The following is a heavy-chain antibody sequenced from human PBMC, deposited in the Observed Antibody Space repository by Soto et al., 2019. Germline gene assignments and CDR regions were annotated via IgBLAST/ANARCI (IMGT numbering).Heavy chain of an antibody. CDR3: ARVIRLRGVMSHYYYMDV. CDR2: ISSSSSTI. V-gene: IGHV3-48*01. Sequence: GGSLRLSCAASGFTFSSYSMNWVRQAPGKGLEWVSYISSSSSTIYYADSVKGRFTISRDNAKNSLYLQMNSLRAEDTAVYYCARVIRLRGVMSHYYYMDVWGKGTTVTVSS. J-gene: IGHJ6*03. CDR1: GFTFSSYS. D-gene: IGHD3-16*01.